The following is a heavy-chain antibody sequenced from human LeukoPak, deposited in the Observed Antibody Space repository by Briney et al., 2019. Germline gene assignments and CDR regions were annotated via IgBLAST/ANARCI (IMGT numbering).Heavy chain of an antibody. CDR2: IYHSGST. CDR1: GFTFSSYEM. J-gene: IGHJ4*02. Sequence: PGGSLRLSCAASGFTFSSYEMNWVRQPPGKGLGWIGEIYHSGSTNYNPSLKSRVTISVDKSKNQFSLKLSSVTAADTAVYYCARDMITFGGVIVPLGYWGQGTLVTVSS. D-gene: IGHD3-16*02. V-gene: IGHV4-4*02. CDR3: ARDMITFGGVIVPLGY.